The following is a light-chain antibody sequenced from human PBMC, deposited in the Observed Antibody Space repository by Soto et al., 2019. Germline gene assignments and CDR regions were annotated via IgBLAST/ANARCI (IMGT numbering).Light chain of an antibody. CDR1: QTISSW. CDR3: QHYNSYSEA. J-gene: IGKJ1*01. Sequence: DIQMTQSPSTLSGSVGDRVTITCRASQTISSWFAWYQQKPGKAPKLLIYKASTLKSGFPSRFSGSGSGTEFTLTISSLQPDDFATYYCQHYNSYSEAFGQGTKVDIK. V-gene: IGKV1-5*03. CDR2: KAS.